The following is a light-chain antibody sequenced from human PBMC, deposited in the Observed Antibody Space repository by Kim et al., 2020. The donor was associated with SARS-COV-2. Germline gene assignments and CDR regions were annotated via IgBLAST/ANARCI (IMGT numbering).Light chain of an antibody. Sequence: VSPGQAASITCSGPKMGDKYVSWYQQKPGQSPLLVIYQDKKRPSVIPERFSGSNSGNTATLTISGAQPLDEADYYCQSWDSSTVVFGGGTQLTVL. J-gene: IGLJ3*02. CDR2: QDK. V-gene: IGLV3-1*01. CDR3: QSWDSSTVV. CDR1: KMGDKY.